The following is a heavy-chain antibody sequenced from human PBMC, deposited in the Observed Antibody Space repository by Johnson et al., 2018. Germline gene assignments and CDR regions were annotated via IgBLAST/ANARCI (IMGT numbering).Heavy chain of an antibody. V-gene: IGHV3-7*01. CDR3: ARDVSSGWDAEYFQH. CDR2: IKQDGSEK. J-gene: IGHJ1*01. CDR1: GFTFSSYW. Sequence: VQLVESGGGLVQPGGSLRLSCAASGFTFSSYWMSWVRQAPGKGLEWVANIKQDGSEKYYVDSVKGRFTISRDNAKNSLYLQMNSLRVEDTAVYYCARDVSSGWDAEYFQHWGQGTLVTVSS. D-gene: IGHD6-19*01.